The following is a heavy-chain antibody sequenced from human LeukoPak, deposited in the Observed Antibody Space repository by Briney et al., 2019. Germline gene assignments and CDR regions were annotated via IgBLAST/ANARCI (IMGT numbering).Heavy chain of an antibody. CDR1: GFTFSSYS. D-gene: IGHD2-15*01. CDR2: INGSGGST. V-gene: IGHV3-23*01. J-gene: IGHJ4*02. CDR3: AKETYYCSGGGCYSGYFDY. Sequence: PGGSLRLSCAASGFTFSSYSMSWVRQAPGKGLEWVSGINGSGGSTYYADSVKGRFTISRDNSKNTLYLQMNSLRAEDTAVYYCAKETYYCSGGGCYSGYFDYWGQGTLVTVSS.